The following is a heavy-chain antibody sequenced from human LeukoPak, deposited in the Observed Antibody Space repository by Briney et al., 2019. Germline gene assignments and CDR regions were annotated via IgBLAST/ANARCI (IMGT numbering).Heavy chain of an antibody. CDR1: GGSISSSSYY. D-gene: IGHD3-16*02. J-gene: IGHJ4*02. CDR3: ARDRFDYVWGTYRYNGFDY. V-gene: IGHV4-39*07. CDR2: IYYSGST. Sequence: PSETLSLTCTVSGGSISSSSYYWGWIRQPPGKGLEWIGSIYYSGSTYYDPSLKSRITISVDTSKNQFSLKLSSVTAADTAVYYCARDRFDYVWGTYRYNGFDYWGQGTLVTVSS.